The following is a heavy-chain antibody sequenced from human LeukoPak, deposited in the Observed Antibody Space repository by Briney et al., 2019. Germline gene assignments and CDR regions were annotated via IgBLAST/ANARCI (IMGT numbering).Heavy chain of an antibody. J-gene: IGHJ4*02. CDR1: GGSISSSSYY. CDR2: IYYSGST. D-gene: IGHD3-22*01. Sequence: SETLSLTCTVSGGSISSSSYYWGWIRQPPGKGLEWIGSIYYSGSTYYNPSLKSRVTISVDTSKNQFSLKLSSVTAADTAVYYCARDPHDSSGYHFDYWGQGTLVTVSS. CDR3: ARDPHDSSGYHFDY. V-gene: IGHV4-39*07.